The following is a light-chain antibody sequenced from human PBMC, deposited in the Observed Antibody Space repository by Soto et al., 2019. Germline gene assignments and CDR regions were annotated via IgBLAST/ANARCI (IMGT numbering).Light chain of an antibody. CDR2: DTS. V-gene: IGLV7-46*01. J-gene: IGLJ3*02. CDR1: TGAVTSGHY. CDR3: LLSYSGGNWV. Sequence: QAVVTQEPSLTVSPGGTVTLTCGSNTGAVTSGHYPHWLQQRPGQAPRTLIYDTSNKQSWTPARFSGSLLGVKAALTLSGAQPEDEADYYCLLSYSGGNWVFGGGTKLTVL.